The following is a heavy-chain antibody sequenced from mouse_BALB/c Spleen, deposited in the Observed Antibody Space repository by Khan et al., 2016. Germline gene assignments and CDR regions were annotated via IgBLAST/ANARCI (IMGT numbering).Heavy chain of an antibody. CDR2: IWTGGGT. Sequence: VQLQESGPGLVAPSQSLSITCTVSGFSLTSYDISWIRQPPGKGLEWLGGIWTGGGTNYNSAFMSRMIISKDNSKSQVFLKMNSLQTDDTAIYYWGREGYGTTYGAIDYWGQGTSVTVSS. D-gene: IGHD1-1*01. V-gene: IGHV2-9-2*01. CDR1: GFSLTSYD. CDR3: GREGYGTTYGAIDY. J-gene: IGHJ4*01.